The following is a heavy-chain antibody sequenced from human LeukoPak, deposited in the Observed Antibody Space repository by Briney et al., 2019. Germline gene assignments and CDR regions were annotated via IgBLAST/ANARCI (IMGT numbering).Heavy chain of an antibody. CDR2: ISSSSSYI. D-gene: IGHD3-10*01. Sequence: GGSLRLSCTASGFTFSTYSMNWVRQAPGKGLEWVSSISSSSSYIHYADSVKGRFTISRDNSNNTLYLQMNSLRAEDTAVYYCAKDYYGSGTHFDYWGQGTLVTVSS. J-gene: IGHJ4*02. CDR1: GFTFSTYS. V-gene: IGHV3-21*01. CDR3: AKDYYGSGTHFDY.